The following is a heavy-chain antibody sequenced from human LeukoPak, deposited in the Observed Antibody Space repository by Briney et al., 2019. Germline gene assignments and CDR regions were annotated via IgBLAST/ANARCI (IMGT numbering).Heavy chain of an antibody. Sequence: GGSLRLSCAASGFTVSSNYMSWVRQAPGKGLEWVSVIYSGGSTYYADSVKGRFTISRDNARNSLYLQMNSVRAEDTAVYYCAKEAGQDYGALDAFDVWGQGTMVTVSS. J-gene: IGHJ3*01. CDR2: IYSGGST. CDR1: GFTVSSNY. V-gene: IGHV3-66*01. CDR3: AKEAGQDYGALDAFDV. D-gene: IGHD4-17*01.